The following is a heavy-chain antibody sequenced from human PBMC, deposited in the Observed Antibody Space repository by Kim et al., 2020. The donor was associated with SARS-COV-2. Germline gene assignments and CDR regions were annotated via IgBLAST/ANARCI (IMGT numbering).Heavy chain of an antibody. D-gene: IGHD6-6*01. CDR1: GGTFSSYA. CDR3: AREGGPVIAARARYYYGMDV. Sequence: SVKVSCKASGGTFSSYAISWVRQAPGQGLEWMGGIIPIFGTANYAQKFQGRVTITADESTSTAYMELSSLRSEDTAVYYCAREGGPVIAARARYYYGMDVWGQGTTVTVSS. V-gene: IGHV1-69*13. J-gene: IGHJ6*02. CDR2: IIPIFGTA.